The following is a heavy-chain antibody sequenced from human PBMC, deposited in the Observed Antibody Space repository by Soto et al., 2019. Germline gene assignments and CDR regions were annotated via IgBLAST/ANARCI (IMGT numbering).Heavy chain of an antibody. D-gene: IGHD3-9*01. CDR1: GFTVSSNY. CDR3: ARPYYDILTGYYTALGY. J-gene: IGHJ4*02. Sequence: EVQLVESGGGLVQPGGSLRLSCAASGFTVSSNYMSWVRQAPGKGLEWVSVIYSGGSTYYADSVKGRFTISRHNSKNTLYLQMNSLRAEDTAVYYCARPYYDILTGYYTALGYWGQGTLVTXSS. CDR2: IYSGGST. V-gene: IGHV3-53*04.